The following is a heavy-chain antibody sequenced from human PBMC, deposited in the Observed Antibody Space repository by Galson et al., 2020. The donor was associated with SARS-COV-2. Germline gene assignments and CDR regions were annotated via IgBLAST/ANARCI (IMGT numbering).Heavy chain of an antibody. J-gene: IGHJ6*02. V-gene: IGHV3-20*04. D-gene: IGHD3-22*01. Sequence: GGSLRLSCAASGFTFDDYGMSWVRQAPGKGLEWVSGINWNGGSTGYADSVKGRFTISRDNAKNSLYLQMNSLRAEDTALYYCATFPGGYYRFDYGIGVWGQGTTVTVSS. CDR1: GFTFDDYG. CDR2: INWNGGST. CDR3: ATFPGGYYRFDYGIGV.